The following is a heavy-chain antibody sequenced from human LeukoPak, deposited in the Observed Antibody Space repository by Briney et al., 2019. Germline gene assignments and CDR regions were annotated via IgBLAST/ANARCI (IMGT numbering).Heavy chain of an antibody. J-gene: IGHJ4*02. CDR1: GFTFSSYG. CDR3: ARGATAMVSFYFDY. D-gene: IGHD5-18*01. CDR2: IQFDGGNK. V-gene: IGHV3-30*02. Sequence: GGSLRLSCAGSGFTFSSYGIHWVRQAPGKGLEWVAFIQFDGGNKYYADSVRGRFTISRDNSKSTLYLQMDSLRPEDTAVYYCARGATAMVSFYFDYWGRGTLVTVSS.